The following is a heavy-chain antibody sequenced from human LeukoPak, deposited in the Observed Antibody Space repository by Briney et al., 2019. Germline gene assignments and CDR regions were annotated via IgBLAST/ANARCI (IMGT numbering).Heavy chain of an antibody. Sequence: SVKVSCKASGGTFSSYAISWVRQAPGQGLEWMGGIIPIFGTANYAQKFQGRVTITADESTSTAYMELSSLGSEDTAVYYCARGIGYCSGGSCFYNWFDPWGQGTLVTVSS. J-gene: IGHJ5*02. D-gene: IGHD2-15*01. CDR2: IIPIFGTA. CDR1: GGTFSSYA. CDR3: ARGIGYCSGGSCFYNWFDP. V-gene: IGHV1-69*13.